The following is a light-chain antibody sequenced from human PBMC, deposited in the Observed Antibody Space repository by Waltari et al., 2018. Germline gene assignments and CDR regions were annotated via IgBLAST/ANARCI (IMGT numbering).Light chain of an antibody. V-gene: IGLV1-47*01. Sequence: QSVLTQPPSASGTPGQRVTTSCSASSSNIGSNYVYWFQQLPGTAPKLLICRSNQRPSGVPDRFSGSKSGTSASLAISGLRSEDEADYYCASWDDSLSGYVFGTGTKVTV. CDR1: SSNIGSNY. CDR2: RSN. CDR3: ASWDDSLSGYV. J-gene: IGLJ1*01.